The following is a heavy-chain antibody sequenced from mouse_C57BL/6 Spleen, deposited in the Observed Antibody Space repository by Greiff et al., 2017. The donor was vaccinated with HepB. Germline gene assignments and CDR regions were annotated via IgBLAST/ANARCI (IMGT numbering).Heavy chain of an antibody. CDR1: GYSFTGYY. CDR3: ARIYYDYDGYFDV. Sequence: EVKLMESGPELVKPGASVKISCKASGYSFTGYYMNWVKQSPEKSLEWIGEINPSTGGTTYNQKFKAKATLTVDKSSSTAYMQLKSLTSEDSAVYYCARIYYDYDGYFDVWGTGTTVTVSS. J-gene: IGHJ1*03. CDR2: INPSTGGT. D-gene: IGHD2-4*01. V-gene: IGHV1-42*01.